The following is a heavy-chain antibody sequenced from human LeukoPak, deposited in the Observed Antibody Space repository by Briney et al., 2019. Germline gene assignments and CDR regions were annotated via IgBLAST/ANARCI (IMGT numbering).Heavy chain of an antibody. CDR2: IKSKIDGGIT. Sequence: NHGGSLRLSCGASGLTFRNAWMTWVRQAPGKGLEWVGRIKSKIDGGITDYAAPVRGRFTISRDDSKNTLFLQMNSLKTEDTAVYYCTTDHCSDTSTDCSLTFYFDYWGQGILVTVSS. V-gene: IGHV3-15*01. J-gene: IGHJ4*02. CDR1: GLTFRNAW. CDR3: TTDHCSDTSTDCSLTFYFDY. D-gene: IGHD2-2*01.